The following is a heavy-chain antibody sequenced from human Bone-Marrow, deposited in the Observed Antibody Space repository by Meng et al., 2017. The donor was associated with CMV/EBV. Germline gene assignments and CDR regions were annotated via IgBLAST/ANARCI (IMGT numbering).Heavy chain of an antibody. J-gene: IGHJ6*02. V-gene: IGHV1-2*02. Sequence: ASVKVSCKASGYTFTSYDINWVRQATGQGLEWMGWINPNSGGTNYAQKFQGRVTMTRDTSISTAYMELSRLRSDDTAVYYCARERYYGMDVWGQGTTATVSS. CDR1: GYTFTSYD. CDR2: INPNSGGT. CDR3: ARERYYGMDV.